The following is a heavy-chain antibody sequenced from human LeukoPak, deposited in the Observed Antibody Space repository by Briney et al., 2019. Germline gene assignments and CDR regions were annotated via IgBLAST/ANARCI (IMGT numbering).Heavy chain of an antibody. CDR1: GIIVSNNY. Sequence: PGGSLRLSCAASGIIVSNNYMNWVRQAPGKGLEWVSLIYSGGDTDYADSVKGRFTISRDNSKNTLYLQMNSLRAEDTAVYYCARILWFRGRTFDYWGQGTLVTVSS. CDR3: ARILWFRGRTFDY. J-gene: IGHJ4*02. V-gene: IGHV3-53*01. CDR2: IYSGGDT. D-gene: IGHD3-10*01.